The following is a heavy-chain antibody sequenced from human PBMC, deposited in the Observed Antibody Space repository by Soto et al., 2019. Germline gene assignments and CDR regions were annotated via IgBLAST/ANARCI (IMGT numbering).Heavy chain of an antibody. CDR3: ARDDGYSYGPGFDY. J-gene: IGHJ4*02. V-gene: IGHV3-30*03. D-gene: IGHD5-18*01. Sequence: GASLRLSCAASGFTFSSYGMHWVRQAPGKGLEWVAVISYDGSNKYYADSVKGRFTISRDNSKNTLYLQMNSLRAEDTAVHYCARDDGYSYGPGFDYWGQGTLVTVS. CDR2: ISYDGSNK. CDR1: GFTFSSYG.